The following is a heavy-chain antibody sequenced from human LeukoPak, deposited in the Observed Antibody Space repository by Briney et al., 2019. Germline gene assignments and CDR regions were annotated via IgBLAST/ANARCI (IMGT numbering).Heavy chain of an antibody. CDR1: GYTFTSYH. J-gene: IGHJ3*02. CDR2: MDPNSGNR. CDR3: ARDPNPPAFDI. Sequence: ASVTVSCKAPGYTFTSYHINWVRQATGQGLEWMGWMDPNSGNRDYAPKFRGRVTMTRNTSISTAYMELSSLRSEDTAVYYCARDPNPPAFDIWGQGTMVTVSS. V-gene: IGHV1-8*01.